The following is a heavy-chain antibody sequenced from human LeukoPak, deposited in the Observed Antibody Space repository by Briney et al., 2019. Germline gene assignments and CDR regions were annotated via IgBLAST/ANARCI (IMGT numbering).Heavy chain of an antibody. V-gene: IGHV3-23*01. D-gene: IGHD6-13*01. CDR1: GFTFSTFA. J-gene: IGHJ4*02. Sequence: GGSLRLSCAASGFTFSTFAMIWVRQPPGKGLEWVSSIFPSGGEIHYADSVRGRFTISRDNSKSTLSLQMNSLRAEDTAVYYCAKEKTPYSSSWDFDYWGQGTLVTVSS. CDR3: AKEKTPYSSSWDFDY. CDR2: IFPSGGEI.